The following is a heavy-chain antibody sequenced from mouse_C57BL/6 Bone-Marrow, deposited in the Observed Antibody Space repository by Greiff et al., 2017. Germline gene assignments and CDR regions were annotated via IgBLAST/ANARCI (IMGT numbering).Heavy chain of an antibody. CDR3: TLYYDYGYAMDY. V-gene: IGHV14-4*01. CDR1: GFNIKDDY. CDR2: IDPENGDT. J-gene: IGHJ4*01. Sequence: LVESGAELVRPGASVKLSCTASGFNIKDDYMHWVKQRPEQGLEWIGWIDPENGDTEYASKFQGKATITADTSSNTAYLQLSSLTSEDTAVYYCTLYYDYGYAMDYWGQGTSVTVSS. D-gene: IGHD2-4*01.